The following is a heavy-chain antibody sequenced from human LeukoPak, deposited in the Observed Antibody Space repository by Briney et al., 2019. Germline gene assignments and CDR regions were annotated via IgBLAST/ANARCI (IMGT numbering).Heavy chain of an antibody. CDR3: ARSYPDYYDSSGYYRNWFDP. J-gene: IGHJ5*02. Sequence: SETLSLTCAVYGGSFSGYYWSWIRQPPGKGLEWIGEINQGGSTNYNPSLKSRVTISVDTSKNQFSLKLSSVTAADTAVYYCARSYPDYYDSSGYYRNWFDPWGQGTLVTVSS. CDR1: GGSFSGYY. V-gene: IGHV4-34*01. D-gene: IGHD3-22*01. CDR2: INQGGST.